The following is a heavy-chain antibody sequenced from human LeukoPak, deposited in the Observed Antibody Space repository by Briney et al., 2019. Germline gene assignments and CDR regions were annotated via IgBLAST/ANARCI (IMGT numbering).Heavy chain of an antibody. V-gene: IGHV3-7*01. CDR1: GFTFSNYY. D-gene: IGHD6-19*01. J-gene: IGHJ4*02. CDR3: AGRLAVAGVGDF. CDR2: IKQDGSEE. Sequence: PGGSLRLSCAASGFTFSNYYMTWVRQAPGKGLEWVANIKQDGSEEYYVASVKGRFTISRDNAKSSLYLQMNSLRADDTAVYFCAGRLAVAGVGDFWGQGTLVTVSS.